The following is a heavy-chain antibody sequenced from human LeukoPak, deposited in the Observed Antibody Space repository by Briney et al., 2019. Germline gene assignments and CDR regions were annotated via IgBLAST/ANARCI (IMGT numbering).Heavy chain of an antibody. CDR1: GGTFSSYA. V-gene: IGHV1-69*04. CDR2: IIPILGIA. J-gene: IGHJ4*02. Sequence: SVKVSCKASGGTFSSYAISWVRQAPGQGLEWMGRIIPILGIANYAQKFQGRVTMTRDTSTSTAHMELSSLRSEDTAVYYCARGSYGDYKRMDDQGYWGQGTLVTVSA. D-gene: IGHD4-17*01. CDR3: ARGSYGDYKRMDDQGY.